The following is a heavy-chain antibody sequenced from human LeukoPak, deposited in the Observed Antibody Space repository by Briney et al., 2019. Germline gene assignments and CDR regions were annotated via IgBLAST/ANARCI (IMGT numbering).Heavy chain of an antibody. V-gene: IGHV4-59*08. CDR3: ARHLVSNQQLVHYSWFDP. D-gene: IGHD6-13*01. CDR2: FYYSGST. Sequence: SETLSLTCTVSGGSINSYYWSWIRQPPGKGLEWMGCFYYSGSTNYNPSLKSRVTISVDTSKKQFSLKVSSVTAADTAVYYCARHLVSNQQLVHYSWFDPWGQGALVTVSS. CDR1: GGSINSYY. J-gene: IGHJ5*02.